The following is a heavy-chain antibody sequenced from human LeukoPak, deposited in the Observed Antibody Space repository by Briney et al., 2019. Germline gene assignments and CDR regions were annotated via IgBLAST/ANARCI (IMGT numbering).Heavy chain of an antibody. CDR3: ARDRGSSSSFFDY. V-gene: IGHV1-2*02. Sequence: GASVKVSCKASGYTFTGYSMHWVRQAPGQGPEWMGWINPNSGGTNYAQKSQGRVTMTRDTSISTAYMELSSLRSDDTAVYYCARDRGSSSSFFDYWGQGTLVTVSS. CDR2: INPNSGGT. CDR1: GYTFTGYS. D-gene: IGHD6-6*01. J-gene: IGHJ4*02.